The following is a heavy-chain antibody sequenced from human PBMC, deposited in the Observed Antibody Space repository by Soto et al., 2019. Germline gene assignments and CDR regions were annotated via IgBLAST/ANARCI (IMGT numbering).Heavy chain of an antibody. J-gene: IGHJ5*02. Sequence: GGSLRLSCAASGFTFGDYGMSWVRQAPGKGLEWVSGINWNGGSTGYADSVKGRFTISRDNAKNSLYLQMNSLRAEDTALYYCARAQEGCTNGVCCTWFDPWARGPWSPSPQ. D-gene: IGHD2-8*01. CDR1: GFTFGDYG. CDR2: INWNGGST. V-gene: IGHV3-20*04. CDR3: ARAQEGCTNGVCCTWFDP.